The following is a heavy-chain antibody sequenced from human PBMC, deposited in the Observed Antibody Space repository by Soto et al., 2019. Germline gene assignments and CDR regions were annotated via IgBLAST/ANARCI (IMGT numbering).Heavy chain of an antibody. D-gene: IGHD2-2*01. CDR3: ARGPAGGCSSTSCYPGWFDP. V-gene: IGHV4-34*01. CDR1: GGSFSGYY. Sequence: QVQLQQWGAGLLKPSETLSLTCAVYGGSFSGYYWSWIRQPPGKGLEWIGEINHSGSTNYNPSLKSRFTISVDTSKNQFSLKLSSVTAADTAVYYCARGPAGGCSSTSCYPGWFDPWGQGTLVTVSS. J-gene: IGHJ5*02. CDR2: INHSGST.